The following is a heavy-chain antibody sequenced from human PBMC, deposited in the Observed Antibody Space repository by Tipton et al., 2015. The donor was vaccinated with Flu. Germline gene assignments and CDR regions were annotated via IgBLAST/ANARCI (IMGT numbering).Heavy chain of an antibody. CDR3: ARRGGNPIAAAGSGRAYYYYGMDV. D-gene: IGHD6-13*01. CDR2: IYYSGST. Sequence: LVKPSETLSLTCTVSGGSISSYYWSWIRQPPGKGLEWIGYIYYSGSTNYNPSLKSRVTISVDTSKNQFSLKLSSVTAADTAVYYCARRGGNPIAAAGSGRAYYYYGMDVWGQGTTVTVSS. J-gene: IGHJ6*02. CDR1: GGSISSYY. V-gene: IGHV4-59*08.